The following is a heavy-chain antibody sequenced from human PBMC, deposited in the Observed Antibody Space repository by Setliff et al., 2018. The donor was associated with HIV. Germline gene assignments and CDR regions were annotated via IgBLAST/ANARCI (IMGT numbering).Heavy chain of an antibody. D-gene: IGHD3-10*01. CDR1: GGSISSSGNY. V-gene: IGHV4-31*03. J-gene: IGHJ6*02. CDR3: ARDLSPYGSGDPYYYYGMDV. CDR2: IYYTGST. Sequence: PSETLSLTCTVSGGSISSSGNYWTWIRQRPGKGLEWIGYIYYTGSTYYHPSRKSRVLISVDTSNNLFSLSLRSVTAADTAVYYCARDLSPYGSGDPYYYYGMDVWGQGTTVTVSS.